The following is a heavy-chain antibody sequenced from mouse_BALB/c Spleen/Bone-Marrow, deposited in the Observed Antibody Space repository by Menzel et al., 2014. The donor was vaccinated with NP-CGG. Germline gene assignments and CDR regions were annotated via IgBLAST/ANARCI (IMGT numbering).Heavy chain of an antibody. Sequence: EVKVIESGGGLVQPGGSLKLSCAASGFDFSRYWMSWVRQAPGKGLEWIGEINPDSSTINYTPSLKDKFIISRDNAKNTLYLQMSKVRSEDTALYYCARMHYYDYVAYWGQGTLVTVSA. CDR2: INPDSSTI. V-gene: IGHV4-1*02. CDR3: ARMHYYDYVAY. CDR1: GFDFSRYW. D-gene: IGHD1-2*01. J-gene: IGHJ3*01.